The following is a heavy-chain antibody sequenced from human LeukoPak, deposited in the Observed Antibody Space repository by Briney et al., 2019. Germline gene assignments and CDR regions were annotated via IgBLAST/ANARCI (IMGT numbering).Heavy chain of an antibody. Sequence: SGGSLRLSCAASGFTFSSYAMSWVRQAPGKGLEWVSAISGSGGGTYYADSVKGRFTISRDKSKNTLYLQMNSLRAEETAVYYCAKIGGYSYGYPSDYWGQGTLVTVSS. V-gene: IGHV3-23*01. CDR1: GFTFSSYA. CDR2: ISGSGGGT. D-gene: IGHD5-18*01. J-gene: IGHJ4*01. CDR3: AKIGGYSYGYPSDY.